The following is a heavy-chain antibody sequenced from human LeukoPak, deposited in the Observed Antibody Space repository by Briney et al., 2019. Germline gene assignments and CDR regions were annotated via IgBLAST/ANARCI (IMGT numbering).Heavy chain of an antibody. Sequence: PLETLSLTCTVSGGSVSSGTYFWTWVRQPPGKGLEWIGEIYHSGSTNYNPSLKSRVTISVDKSKNQFSLKLSSVTAADTAVYYCARDASIVATVLNDAFDIWGQGTMVTVSS. CDR3: ARDASIVATVLNDAFDI. J-gene: IGHJ3*02. D-gene: IGHD2-21*01. CDR2: IYHSGST. CDR1: GGSVSSGTYF. V-gene: IGHV4-4*02.